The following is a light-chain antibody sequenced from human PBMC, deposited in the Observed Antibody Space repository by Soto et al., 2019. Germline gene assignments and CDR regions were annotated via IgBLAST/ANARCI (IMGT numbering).Light chain of an antibody. CDR3: QQYNSYSIT. Sequence: DIQMTQSPSTLSASVGDRVTITCRASQTITNWLAWYQQKPGKAPKLLIYDASSLESGVPSRFSGSGSGTEFTLTISSLQPDDFATYYCQQYNSYSITFGQGTRLE. J-gene: IGKJ5*01. CDR2: DAS. V-gene: IGKV1-5*01. CDR1: QTITNW.